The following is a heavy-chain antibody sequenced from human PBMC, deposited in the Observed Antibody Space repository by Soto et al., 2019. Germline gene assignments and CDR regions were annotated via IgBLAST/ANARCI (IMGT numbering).Heavy chain of an antibody. CDR2: IIPLFGST. J-gene: IGHJ4*02. V-gene: IGHV1-69*06. Sequence: QVQLVQSGAVLTTPGSSVKVSCKGSGGTFINSAITWVRQAPRQGLEWVGMIIPLFGSTNSAPKFRGRLTFTADTSTYTSVMELTRVRPTDSSGYYCASSSGFLGAYSAVPNYWGQGTPVTVSS. CDR3: ASSSGFLGAYSAVPNY. CDR1: GGTFINSA. D-gene: IGHD2-21*01.